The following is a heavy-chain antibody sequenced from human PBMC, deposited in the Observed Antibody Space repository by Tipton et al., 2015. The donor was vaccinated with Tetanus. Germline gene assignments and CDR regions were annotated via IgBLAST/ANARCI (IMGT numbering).Heavy chain of an antibody. D-gene: IGHD6-19*01. V-gene: IGHV3-73*01. J-gene: IGHJ4*02. Sequence: QLVQSGGGLIQPGGSLRLSCAASGFTFSGFTMHWVRQASGKGLEWVGRIRSKSNSYATAYAESVKGRFTISRDDSNNMAYLQMNNLKTEDTAVYYCTRLKVAAPENIDFWGQGTLVTVSS. CDR3: TRLKVAAPENIDF. CDR2: IRSKSNSYAT. CDR1: GFTFSGFT.